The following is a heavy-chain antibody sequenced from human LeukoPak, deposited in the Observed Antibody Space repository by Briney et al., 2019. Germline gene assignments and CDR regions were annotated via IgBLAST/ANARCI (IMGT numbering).Heavy chain of an antibody. J-gene: IGHJ4*02. Sequence: PGGSLRLSCVASGFTFSTYSMNWVRQAPGKGLEWLSYITSSSSTMYYADSVQGRFTISRDNAKSSLYLQMNSLRAEDTAVYYCARGTGLGGDYVSNWGQGTLVTVSS. CDR2: ITSSSSTM. D-gene: IGHD4-17*01. CDR3: ARGTGLGGDYVSN. V-gene: IGHV3-48*01. CDR1: GFTFSTYS.